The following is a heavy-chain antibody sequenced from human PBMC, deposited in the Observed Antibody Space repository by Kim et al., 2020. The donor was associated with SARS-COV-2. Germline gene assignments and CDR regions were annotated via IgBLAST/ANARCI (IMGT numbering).Heavy chain of an antibody. D-gene: IGHD3-9*01. Sequence: SETLSLTCTVSGGSITTYYWTWIRQPPGKGLEWIGFINFSGGVAYNPSLKSRVTISLDTSNNQFALKMNSVTPADTAMYYCARDPKTGLDSWGKGTLVTVSS. CDR1: GGSITTYY. CDR3: ARDPKTGLDS. CDR2: INFSGGV. J-gene: IGHJ4*02. V-gene: IGHV4-59*13.